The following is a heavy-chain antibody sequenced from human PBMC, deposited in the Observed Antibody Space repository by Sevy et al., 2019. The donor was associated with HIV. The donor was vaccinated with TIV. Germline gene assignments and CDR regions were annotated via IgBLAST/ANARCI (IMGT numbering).Heavy chain of an antibody. CDR1: GGTFSSYS. CDR3: ARSQWSDVLTASFFNN. J-gene: IGHJ4*02. V-gene: IGHV1-69*08. CDR2: IIPILATV. D-gene: IGHD3-9*01. Sequence: ASVKVSCKASGGTFSSYSLSWVRQAPGQGLEWMGRIIPILATVNYAQNFQGRVTITADESATTAYMELSSLRSDDTAVYYCARSQWSDVLTASFFNNWGQGTLVTVSP.